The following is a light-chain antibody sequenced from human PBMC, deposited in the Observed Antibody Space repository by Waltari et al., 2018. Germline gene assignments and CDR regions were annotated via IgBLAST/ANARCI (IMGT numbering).Light chain of an antibody. J-gene: IGLJ3*02. CDR2: NTN. Sequence: QTVVTQEPSFSVSPGGPVTLTCALRSGSVSLDHSTNWYQQTPGQAPRTLIYNTNLRSSGVPDRFSGSIIGNKAALTITGAQADDESDYYCLLYVASGVWVFGGGTKLTVL. CDR1: SGSVSLDHS. V-gene: IGLV8-61*01. CDR3: LLYVASGVWV.